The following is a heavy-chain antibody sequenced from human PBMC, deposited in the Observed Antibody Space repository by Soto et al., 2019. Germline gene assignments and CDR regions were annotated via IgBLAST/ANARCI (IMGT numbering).Heavy chain of an antibody. D-gene: IGHD5-12*01. V-gene: IGHV3-30*18. Sequence: GALRLSCAASGFTFSSYGMHWVRQAPGKGLEWVAVISYDGSNKYYADSVKGRFTISRDNSKNTLYLQMNSLRAEDTAVYYCAKAPRGNSGYNPPLHYGMDVWGQGTTVTVSS. CDR2: ISYDGSNK. CDR3: AKAPRGNSGYNPPLHYGMDV. J-gene: IGHJ6*02. CDR1: GFTFSSYG.